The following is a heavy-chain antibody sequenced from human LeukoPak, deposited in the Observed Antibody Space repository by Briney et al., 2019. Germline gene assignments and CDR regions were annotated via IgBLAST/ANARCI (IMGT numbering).Heavy chain of an antibody. CDR2: ISSGSEK. CDR3: ARDLELSAVYYFDS. J-gene: IGHJ4*02. D-gene: IGHD3-3*01. V-gene: IGHV3-30*04. CDR1: RFTFSIFP. Sequence: PGGSLRLSCEASRFTFSIFPMHWVRQAPGKGLEWVALISSGSEKYYADSVKGRFTISRDNSKNMLYLQMNSLRADDTAVYYCARDLELSAVYYFDSWGQGTLVIVSS.